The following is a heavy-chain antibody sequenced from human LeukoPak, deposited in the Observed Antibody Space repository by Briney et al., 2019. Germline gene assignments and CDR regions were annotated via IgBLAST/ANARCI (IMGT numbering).Heavy chain of an antibody. CDR2: ISSSSSYI. D-gene: IGHD6-13*01. CDR1: GFTFSSYS. CDR3: ARYSSSLDAFDI. J-gene: IGHJ3*02. V-gene: IGHV3-21*01. Sequence: GGSLRLSCAASGFTFSSYSMNWVRQAPGKGLEWVSSISSSSSYIHYADSVKGRFTISRDNAKNSLYLQMNSLRAEDTAVYYCARYSSSLDAFDIWGQGTMVTVSS.